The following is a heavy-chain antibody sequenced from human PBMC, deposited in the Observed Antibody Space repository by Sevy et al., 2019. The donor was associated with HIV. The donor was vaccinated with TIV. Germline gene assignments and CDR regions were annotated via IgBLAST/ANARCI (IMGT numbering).Heavy chain of an antibody. CDR1: GFTFSSFA. D-gene: IGHD6-19*01. CDR2: ISYDGTDN. Sequence: GGSLRLSCAASGFTFSSFAMHWVRQAPGKGLDWVTFISYDGTDNYYADSVKGRFTISRDNGKNTLDLQMNSLRPEDTAIYYCARDGVSSGWYRGYYFDNWGQGTLVTVSS. CDR3: ARDGVSSGWYRGYYFDN. V-gene: IGHV3-30*04. J-gene: IGHJ4*02.